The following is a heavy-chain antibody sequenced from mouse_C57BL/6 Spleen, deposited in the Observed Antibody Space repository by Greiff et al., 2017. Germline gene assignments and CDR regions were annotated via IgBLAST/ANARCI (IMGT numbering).Heavy chain of an antibody. CDR2: INPYNGGT. V-gene: IGHV1-19*01. J-gene: IGHJ2*01. CDR1: GYTFTDYY. Sequence: EVQLQQSGPVLVKPGASVKMSCKASGYTFTDYYMNWVKQSHGKSLEWIGAINPYNGGTSYNQKFKGKATLTVDKSSSTAYMELNSLTSEDSAVYYCARDGSSSYYFDYWGQGTTLTVSS. D-gene: IGHD1-1*01. CDR3: ARDGSSSYYFDY.